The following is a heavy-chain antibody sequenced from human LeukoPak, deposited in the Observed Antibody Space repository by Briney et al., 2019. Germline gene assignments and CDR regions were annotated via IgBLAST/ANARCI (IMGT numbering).Heavy chain of an antibody. CDR3: ARVRFRRYQQTANYYFDY. V-gene: IGHV3-48*03. J-gene: IGHJ4*02. CDR2: ISGSGSTI. CDR1: GFTFSSYE. Sequence: GGSLRLSCAASGFTFSSYEMNWVRQAPGKGLEWVSYISGSGSTIYYADSVKGRFTISRDNAKNSLYLQMNSLRAEDTAVYYCARVRFRRYQQTANYYFDYWGQGTLVTVSS. D-gene: IGHD2-2*01.